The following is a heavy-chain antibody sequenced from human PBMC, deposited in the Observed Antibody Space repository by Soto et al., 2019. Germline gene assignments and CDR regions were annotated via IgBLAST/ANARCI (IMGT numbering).Heavy chain of an antibody. J-gene: IGHJ4*02. CDR1: GFTFSSYG. Sequence: QVQLVESGGGVVQPGRSLRLSCAASGFTFSSYGMHWVRQAPGKGLEWVAVISYDGSNKYYADSVKGRVTISRDNSKNTLYLQMNSLRAEDTAVYYCAKEDDFWSGYYRYFDYWGQGTLVTVSS. CDR3: AKEDDFWSGYYRYFDY. V-gene: IGHV3-30*18. D-gene: IGHD3-3*01. CDR2: ISYDGSNK.